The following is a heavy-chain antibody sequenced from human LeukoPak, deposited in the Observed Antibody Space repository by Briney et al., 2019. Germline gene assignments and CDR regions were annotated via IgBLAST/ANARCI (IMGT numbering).Heavy chain of an antibody. Sequence: SVKVSCKASGGTFSSYAISWVRQAPGQGLEWMGRIIPILGIANYAQKFQGRVTITADKSTSTAYMELSSLRSEDTAMYYCARGRGGSYSGYWGQGTLVTVSS. D-gene: IGHD1-26*01. J-gene: IGHJ4*02. CDR1: GGTFSSYA. V-gene: IGHV1-69*04. CDR2: IIPILGIA. CDR3: ARGRGGSYSGY.